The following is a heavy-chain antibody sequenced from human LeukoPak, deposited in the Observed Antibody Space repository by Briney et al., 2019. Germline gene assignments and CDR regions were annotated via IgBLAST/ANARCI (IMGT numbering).Heavy chain of an antibody. J-gene: IGHJ5*02. CDR1: GGSISSYY. CDR3: ARGPPLVAVPGTVRFDP. D-gene: IGHD6-19*01. V-gene: IGHV4-59*01. CDR2: TFYTGGA. Sequence: SETLSLTCTVSGGSISSYYWGWIRRPPGKGLEWLGYTFYTGGANYNPSLKSRVIISVASSTNQFSLKLSSVTAADTAVYYCARGPPLVAVPGTVRFDPWGQGTLVTVSS.